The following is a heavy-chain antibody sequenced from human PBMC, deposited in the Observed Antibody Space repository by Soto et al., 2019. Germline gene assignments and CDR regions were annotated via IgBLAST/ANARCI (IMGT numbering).Heavy chain of an antibody. CDR3: ARDILSGGAYPDS. J-gene: IGHJ5*01. V-gene: IGHV3-21*01. D-gene: IGHD3-10*01. Sequence: GGSLRLSCAASGFTFSTYTMNWVRQAPGKGLEWISSISSGSSYIYYAGSVKGRFTISRDNAKNSLFLQMNGLRADDTAVYYCARDILSGGAYPDSWGQGTKVTVSS. CDR2: ISSGSSYI. CDR1: GFTFSTYT.